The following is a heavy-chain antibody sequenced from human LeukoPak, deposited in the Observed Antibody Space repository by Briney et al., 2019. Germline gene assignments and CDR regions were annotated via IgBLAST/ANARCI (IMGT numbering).Heavy chain of an antibody. J-gene: IGHJ4*02. CDR1: GFIFSTYD. Sequence: GGSLRLSCAVAGFIFSTYDMSWVRRAPGKGLEWVSALTGSGASTYYADSVKGRFTISRDNSKNTLYLQMNSRRVEDTAVYYCSVLVGATKYWGQGTLVTVSS. CDR3: SVLVGATKY. CDR2: LTGSGAST. D-gene: IGHD1-26*01. V-gene: IGHV3-23*01.